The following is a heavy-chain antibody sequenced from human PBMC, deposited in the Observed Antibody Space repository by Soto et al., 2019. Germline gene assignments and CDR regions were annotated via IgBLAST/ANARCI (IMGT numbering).Heavy chain of an antibody. CDR1: GYTFTSYG. D-gene: IGHD3-22*01. Sequence: ASVKVSCKASGYTFTSYGISWVRQAPGQGLEWMGWISAYNGNTNYAQKLQGRVTMTTDTSTSTAYMELRSLRSDDTAVYYCARLIKPYYYDSSGYAFDIWGQGTMVT. J-gene: IGHJ3*02. CDR2: ISAYNGNT. V-gene: IGHV1-18*01. CDR3: ARLIKPYYYDSSGYAFDI.